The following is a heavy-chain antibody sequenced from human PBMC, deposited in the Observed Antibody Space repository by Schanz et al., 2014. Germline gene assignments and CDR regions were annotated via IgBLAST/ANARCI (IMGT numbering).Heavy chain of an antibody. CDR1: GSTFSAYW. V-gene: IGHV3-74*01. CDR2: INTDETTT. CDR3: VRAGYETTGYYHLESWVGDYFDS. Sequence: EVQLVESGGELVQPGGSLRLSCAASGSTFSAYWMHWVRQVPGKGLVWIARINTDETTTKYADSVRGRFTISRDNSKNMVYLQMNSLRAEDTAVYYCVRAGYETTGYYHLESWVGDYFDSWGQGALVTVSS. D-gene: IGHD3-22*01. J-gene: IGHJ4*02.